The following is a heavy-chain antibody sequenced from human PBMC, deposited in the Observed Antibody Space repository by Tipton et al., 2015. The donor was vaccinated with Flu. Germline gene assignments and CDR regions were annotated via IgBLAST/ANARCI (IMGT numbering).Heavy chain of an antibody. CDR2: INENSGSV. CDR1: GFTFDDYA. Sequence: RSLRLSCAASGFTFDDYAMHWVRQTPGKGLEWVSSINENSGSVDYADSVRGRFTISRDNARNSLYLQMNSLRADDMALYYCAKDGNWALDHWGQGTLVTVSS. V-gene: IGHV3-9*03. CDR3: AKDGNWALDH. D-gene: IGHD7-27*01. J-gene: IGHJ4*02.